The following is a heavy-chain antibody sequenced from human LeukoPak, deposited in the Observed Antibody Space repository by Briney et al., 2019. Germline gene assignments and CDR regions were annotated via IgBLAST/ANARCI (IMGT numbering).Heavy chain of an antibody. CDR2: ISYDGSNK. D-gene: IGHD1-14*01. V-gene: IGHV3-30*03. CDR3: ARDQQKTGGFDY. J-gene: IGHJ4*02. CDR1: GFTFSSYG. Sequence: GRSLRLSCAASGFTFSSYGMHWVRQAPGKGLEWVAVISYDGSNKYYADSVKGRFTISRDNSKNTLYLQMNSLRAEDTAVYYCARDQQKTGGFDYWGQGTLVTVSS.